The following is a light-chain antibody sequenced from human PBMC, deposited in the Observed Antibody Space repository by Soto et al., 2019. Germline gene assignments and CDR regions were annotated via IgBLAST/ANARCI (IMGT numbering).Light chain of an antibody. J-gene: IGKJ3*01. V-gene: IGKV3-20*01. CDR1: QSVDRNY. CDR3: NQYGLSPPYT. Sequence: EIVLTQSPGTLSLSPGARATLSCRASQSVDRNYLAWYQHKPGQAPRLLIYGASTRATGIPDRFSGSGSGTDFTLTISRLEPEDFAVYYCNQYGLSPPYTFGPGNKVDIK. CDR2: GAS.